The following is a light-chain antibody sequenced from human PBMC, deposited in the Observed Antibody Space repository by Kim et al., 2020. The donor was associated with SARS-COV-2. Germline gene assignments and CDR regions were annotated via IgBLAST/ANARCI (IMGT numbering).Light chain of an antibody. CDR3: QHYDCYPYT. J-gene: IGKJ2*01. CDR1: QSNNKL. CDR2: EAS. Sequence: VPITFRASQSNNKLLAWDQPKPGKAPKLLIYEASTLKSGVPSRFSGSGSKTEFTLPISSLQPDDFASYYCQHYDCYPYTFGQGTKLEIK. V-gene: IGKV1-5*01.